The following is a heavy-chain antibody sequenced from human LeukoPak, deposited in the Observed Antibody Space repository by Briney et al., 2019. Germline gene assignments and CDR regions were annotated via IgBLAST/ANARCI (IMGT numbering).Heavy chain of an antibody. Sequence: SETLSLTCAVYGGSFSGYYWSWIRQPPGKGLEWIGEINHSGSTNYNPSLKSRVTISVDTSKNQFSLKLSSVTAADTAVYYCARGSVIAAAGDPLPQRPFFDYWGQGTLVTVSS. CDR2: INHSGST. CDR1: GGSFSGYY. V-gene: IGHV4-34*01. D-gene: IGHD6-13*01. CDR3: ARGSVIAAAGDPLPQRPFFDY. J-gene: IGHJ4*02.